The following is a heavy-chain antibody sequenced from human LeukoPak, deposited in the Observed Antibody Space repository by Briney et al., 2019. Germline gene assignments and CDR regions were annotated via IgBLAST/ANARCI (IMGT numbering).Heavy chain of an antibody. CDR2: IIPIFGTA. D-gene: IGHD3-9*01. CDR3: ARDYRDPLTGWTIAFDI. V-gene: IGHV1-69*06. Sequence: ASVKVSCKASGGTFSSYAISWVRQAPGQGLEWMGGIIPIFGTANYAQKFQGRVTITADKSTSTAYMELSSLRSEDTAVYYCARDYRDPLTGWTIAFDIWGQGTMVTVSS. J-gene: IGHJ3*02. CDR1: GGTFSSYA.